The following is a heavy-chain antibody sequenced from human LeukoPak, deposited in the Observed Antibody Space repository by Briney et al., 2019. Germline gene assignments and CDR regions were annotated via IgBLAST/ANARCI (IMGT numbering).Heavy chain of an antibody. Sequence: GGSLRLSCAASGFTFSSYSMNWVRQAPGKGLEWVSSISSSSSYIYYADSVKGRFTISRDNAKNSLYLQMNSLRAEDTAVYYCARDRAPLSIARYPYYFDYWGQGTLVTVSS. J-gene: IGHJ4*02. CDR1: GFTFSSYS. CDR3: ARDRAPLSIARYPYYFDY. D-gene: IGHD2-21*01. CDR2: ISSSSSYI. V-gene: IGHV3-21*04.